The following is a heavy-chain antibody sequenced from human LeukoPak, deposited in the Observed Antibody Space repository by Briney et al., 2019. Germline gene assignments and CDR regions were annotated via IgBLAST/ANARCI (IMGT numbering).Heavy chain of an antibody. Sequence: ASVKVSCKASGYTFTSYGISWVRQAPGQGLEWMGWISAYNGNTNYAQKLQGRVTMTTDTSTSTAYMELRSLRPDDTAVYYCARDGRLVPLIYFQHWGQGTLVTVSS. CDR2: ISAYNGNT. J-gene: IGHJ1*01. D-gene: IGHD6-19*01. V-gene: IGHV1-18*04. CDR1: GYTFTSYG. CDR3: ARDGRLVPLIYFQH.